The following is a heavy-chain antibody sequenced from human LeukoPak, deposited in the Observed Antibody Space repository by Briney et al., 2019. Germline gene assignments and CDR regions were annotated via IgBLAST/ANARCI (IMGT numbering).Heavy chain of an antibody. V-gene: IGHV4-39*01. Sequence: SETLSLTCTVSAGSISSTTYYWGCIRQPPGKGLEWIGSIYYSGSTYYNPSLKSRVTMSVDTSKNQFSLNLSSVTAADTAVYYCARLYGDYYFDYWGQGTLVTVSS. CDR3: ARLYGDYYFDY. CDR1: AGSISSTTYY. D-gene: IGHD4-17*01. J-gene: IGHJ4*02. CDR2: IYYSGST.